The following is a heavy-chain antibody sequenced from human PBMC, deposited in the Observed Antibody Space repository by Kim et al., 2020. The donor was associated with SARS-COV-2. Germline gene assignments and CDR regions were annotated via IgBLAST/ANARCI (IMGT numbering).Heavy chain of an antibody. CDR3: AKDITYYDILTWVGGDAFDI. CDR2: ISGSGGST. D-gene: IGHD3-9*01. J-gene: IGHJ3*02. Sequence: GGSLRLSCAASGFTFSSYAMSWVRQAPGKGLEWVSAISGSGGSTYYADSVKGRFTISRDNSKNTLYLQMNSLRAEDTAVYYCAKDITYYDILTWVGGDAFDIWGQGTMVTVSS. V-gene: IGHV3-23*01. CDR1: GFTFSSYA.